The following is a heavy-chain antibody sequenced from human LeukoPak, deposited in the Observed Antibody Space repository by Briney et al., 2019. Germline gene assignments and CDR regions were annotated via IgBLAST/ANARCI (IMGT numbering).Heavy chain of an antibody. CDR1: GGSISSYY. Sequence: SETLSLTCTVSGGSISSYYWSWIRQPPGKGLEWIGYIYYSGSTNYNPPLKGRVTISVDTSKNQFSLKLSSVTAADTAVYYCARAPGGLGYCSGGSCPYFDYWGQGTLVTVSS. J-gene: IGHJ4*02. CDR2: IYYSGST. V-gene: IGHV4-59*01. CDR3: ARAPGGLGYCSGGSCPYFDY. D-gene: IGHD2-15*01.